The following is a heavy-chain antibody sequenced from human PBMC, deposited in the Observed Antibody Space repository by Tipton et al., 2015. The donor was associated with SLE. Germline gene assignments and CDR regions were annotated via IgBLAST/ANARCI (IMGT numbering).Heavy chain of an antibody. V-gene: IGHV4-59*08. Sequence: GLVKPSETLSLTCTVSGGSISSYYWSWIRQPPGKGLEWIGYIYYSGSTNYNPSLKSRVTISVDTSKKQFSLKLSSVTAADTAVYYCARHLWNSYGFYYYGMDVWGEGTTVTVSS. CDR2: IYYSGST. J-gene: IGHJ6*04. CDR1: GGSISSYY. D-gene: IGHD5-18*01. CDR3: ARHLWNSYGFYYYGMDV.